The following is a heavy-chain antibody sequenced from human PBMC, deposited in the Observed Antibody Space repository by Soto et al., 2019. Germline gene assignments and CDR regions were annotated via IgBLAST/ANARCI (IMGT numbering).Heavy chain of an antibody. Sequence: KSRGESLKISCKGSGYSFTSYWIGWVRQMPGKGLEWMGISYPGGSDTRYRPSFQGQVTISADKSISTAYLQWSSLKASDTAMYYCARPGRTHAFDIWGQGTMVTVSS. J-gene: IGHJ3*02. D-gene: IGHD1-1*01. CDR2: SYPGGSDT. CDR1: GYSFTSYW. CDR3: ARPGRTHAFDI. V-gene: IGHV5-51*01.